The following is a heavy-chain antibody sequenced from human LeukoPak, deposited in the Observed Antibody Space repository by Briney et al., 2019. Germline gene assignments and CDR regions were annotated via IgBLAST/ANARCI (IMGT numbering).Heavy chain of an antibody. CDR1: GFTFSSYS. D-gene: IGHD6-25*01. J-gene: IGHJ5*02. V-gene: IGHV3-21*01. Sequence: GGSLRLSCAASGFTFSSYSMNWVRQAPGKGLEWVSSISSSGSYIYYADSVKGRFTISRDNAKNSLYLQMNSLRAEDTAVYYCARGIGSENWFDPWGQGTLVTVSS. CDR2: ISSSGSYI. CDR3: ARGIGSENWFDP.